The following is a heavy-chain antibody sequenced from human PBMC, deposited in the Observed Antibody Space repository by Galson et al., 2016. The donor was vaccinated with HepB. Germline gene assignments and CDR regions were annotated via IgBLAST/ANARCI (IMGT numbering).Heavy chain of an antibody. V-gene: IGHV4-61*02. J-gene: IGHJ6*04. CDR2: IYTSGNT. CDR3: ARGDSSYCNGGKCQNYAMDV. D-gene: IGHD2-15*01. Sequence: TLSLTCSVSDGPIRSGNYYWSWIRQPAGKGLQWIGRIYTSGNTNYHPSLRSRVTISVDTSKNQFSLKLNSVTAADTAVYFCARGDSSYCNGGKCQNYAMDVWGKGTTVTVSS. CDR1: DGPIRSGNYY.